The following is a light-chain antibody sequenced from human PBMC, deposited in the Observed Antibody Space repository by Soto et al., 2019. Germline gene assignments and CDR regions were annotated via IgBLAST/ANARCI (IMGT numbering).Light chain of an antibody. CDR2: DVS. CDR3: QQRSNWLSIT. J-gene: IGKJ5*01. CDR1: QSARSS. Sequence: VVMTQSPATLSVSPWERATLSCRASQSARSSLGWYQQKPGQPPSLLIYDVSIRATGIPARFNGSGSGTDFALTITSLEPEDFAVYYCQQRSNWLSITFGQGTRLEIK. V-gene: IGKV3-11*01.